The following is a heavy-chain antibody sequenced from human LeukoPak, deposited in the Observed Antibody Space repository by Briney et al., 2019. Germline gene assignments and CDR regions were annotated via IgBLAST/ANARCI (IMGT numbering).Heavy chain of an antibody. J-gene: IGHJ4*02. CDR3: ARSPQTEGCSSTSCYFPFDY. V-gene: IGHV4-4*09. D-gene: IGHD2-2*01. CDR1: GGSISSYY. Sequence: PSETLSLTCTVSGGSISSYYWSWIRQPPGKGLEWIGYIYTSGSTNYNPSLKSRVTISVDTSTNQFSLKLSSVTAADTAVYYCARSPQTEGCSSTSCYFPFDYWGQGTLVTVSS. CDR2: IYTSGST.